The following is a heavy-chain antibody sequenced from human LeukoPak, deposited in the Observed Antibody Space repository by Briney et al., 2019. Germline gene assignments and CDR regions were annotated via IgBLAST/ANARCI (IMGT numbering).Heavy chain of an antibody. CDR3: ARARHDYYGSGSYYGYYFDY. D-gene: IGHD3-10*01. CDR2: IYYSGST. J-gene: IGHJ4*02. Sequence: SETLSLTCTVSGGSISSYYWSWIRQPPGKGLEWIGYIYYSGSTNYNPSLKSRVTISVDTSKNQFSLELSSVTAADTAVYYCARARHDYYGSGSYYGYYFDYWGQGTLVTVSS. CDR1: GGSISSYY. V-gene: IGHV4-59*01.